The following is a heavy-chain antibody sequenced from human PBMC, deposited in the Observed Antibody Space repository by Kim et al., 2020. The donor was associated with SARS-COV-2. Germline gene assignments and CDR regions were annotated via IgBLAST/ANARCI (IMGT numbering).Heavy chain of an antibody. V-gene: IGHV4-59*01. CDR2: IYYSGST. CDR3: ARRIKDWSGFWYFDY. CDR1: GGSISSYY. D-gene: IGHD3-3*01. Sequence: SETLSLTCTVSGGSISSYYWSWIRQPPGKGLEWIGYIYYSGSTNYNPSLKSRVTISVDTSKNQFSLKLSSVTAADTAVYYCARRIKDWSGFWYFDYWGQGTLVTVSS. J-gene: IGHJ4*02.